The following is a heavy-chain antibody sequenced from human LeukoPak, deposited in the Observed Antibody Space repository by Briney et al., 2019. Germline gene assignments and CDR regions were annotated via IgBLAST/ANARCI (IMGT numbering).Heavy chain of an antibody. CDR3: AKVGGYSGYDFLRAWDY. CDR2: LSGCGGST. V-gene: IGHV3-23*01. CDR1: GFTFSSYA. J-gene: IGHJ4*02. Sequence: GGSLRLSCAASGFTFSSYAMSWVRQAPGKGLEWVSTLSGCGGSTYYADSVKGRFTISRDISKNTLYLQMNSLRAEDTALYYCAKVGGYSGYDFLRAWDYWGQGTVVSVS. D-gene: IGHD5-12*01.